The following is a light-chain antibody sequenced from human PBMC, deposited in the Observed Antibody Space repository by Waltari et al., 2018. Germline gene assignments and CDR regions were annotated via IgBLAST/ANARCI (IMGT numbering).Light chain of an antibody. J-gene: IGLJ2*01. CDR3: AAWDDSLSGCVV. CDR1: SSNIGSNY. CDR2: RNN. Sequence: QSVLTQPPSASGTPGQRVTISCSGRSSNIGSNYAFWYQQLPGTAPKLLIYRNNRRPSGVPDRFFGSKSGTSASLVISGLRSEDEAYYYCAAWDDSLSGCVVFGGGTKVTVL. V-gene: IGLV1-47*01.